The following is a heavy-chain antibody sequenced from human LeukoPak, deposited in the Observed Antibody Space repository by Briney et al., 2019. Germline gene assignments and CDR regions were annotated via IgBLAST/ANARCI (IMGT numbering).Heavy chain of an antibody. Sequence: ASVTVSCKTSGYTFTGYYIHWVRQAPGQGLEWMGGINPNSGATNYAQKFQGRVTLTRDTSITTAYMELSGLRSDDTAFYYCARLWNSGYIIYFDSWGQGTLVTVSS. CDR2: INPNSGAT. CDR1: GYTFTGYY. CDR3: ARLWNSGYIIYFDS. V-gene: IGHV1-2*02. D-gene: IGHD5-12*01. J-gene: IGHJ4*02.